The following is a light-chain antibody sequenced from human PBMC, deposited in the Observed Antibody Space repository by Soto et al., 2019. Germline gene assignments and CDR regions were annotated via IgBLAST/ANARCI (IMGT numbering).Light chain of an antibody. CDR3: QQASSFPLT. J-gene: IGKJ4*01. CDR1: QVISSW. V-gene: IGKV1-12*01. CDR2: AAS. Sequence: DIQMTQAPSFVSAFVGDRVTITCRANQVISSWLAWYQQKPGKAPKLLIYAASSLQSGVPSRFSGSESGTDFTLTISSLQPEDSATYYCQQASSFPLTFGGGTKVEIK.